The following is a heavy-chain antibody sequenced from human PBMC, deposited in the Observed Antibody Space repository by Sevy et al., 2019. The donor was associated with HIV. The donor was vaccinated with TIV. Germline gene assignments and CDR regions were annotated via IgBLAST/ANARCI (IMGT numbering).Heavy chain of an antibody. CDR3: ARGLFDY. Sequence: SETLSLTCTVSGDSVSGGNYYWSWIRQPPGKGLEWIGYIYYSGSTNYNPSLKSRVTISIDTSKNQFSLRLTSVTAADTAVYYCARGLFDYWAREPWSPSPQ. CDR2: IYYSGST. J-gene: IGHJ4*02. V-gene: IGHV4-61*01. CDR1: GDSVSGGNYY.